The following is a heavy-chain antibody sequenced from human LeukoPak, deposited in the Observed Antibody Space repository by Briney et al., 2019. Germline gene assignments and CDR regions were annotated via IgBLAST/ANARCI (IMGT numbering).Heavy chain of an antibody. J-gene: IGHJ4*02. CDR3: ARGQEYYYDSSAYSKFDY. D-gene: IGHD3-22*01. CDR2: IWYDGSNK. Sequence: PGRSLRLSCAASGFIFSNYGMHWVRQAPGKGLEWVAAIWYDGSNKYYADSVKGRFTISRDNSKNTLYLQMNSLRAEDTALYYCARGQEYYYDSSAYSKFDYWGQGTLVTVSS. V-gene: IGHV3-33*01. CDR1: GFIFSNYG.